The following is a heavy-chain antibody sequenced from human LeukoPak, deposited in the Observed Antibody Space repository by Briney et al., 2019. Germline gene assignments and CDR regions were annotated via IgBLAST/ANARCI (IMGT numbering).Heavy chain of an antibody. CDR3: ARDGDYGDWGHYFDY. CDR1: GGTFSSYA. J-gene: IGHJ4*02. D-gene: IGHD4-17*01. V-gene: IGHV1-69*13. CDR2: IIPIFGTA. Sequence: SVKVSCKASGGTFSSYAISWVRQAPGQGLEWMGGIIPIFGTANYAQKFQGRVTITADESTSTAYLELSSLRSEDTAVYYCARDGDYGDWGHYFDYWGQGTLVTVSS.